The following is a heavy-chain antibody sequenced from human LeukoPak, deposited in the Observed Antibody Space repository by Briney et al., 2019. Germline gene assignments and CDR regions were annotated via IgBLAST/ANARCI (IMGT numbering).Heavy chain of an antibody. CDR3: ASRPYYYDSSGYYPPDY. D-gene: IGHD3-22*01. CDR1: GGSISSSNW. Sequence: SGTLSLTCAVSGGSISSSNWWSWVRQPPGKGLEWIGEIYHSGSTNYNPSLKSRVTMSVDKSKNQFSLKLSSVTAADTAVYYCASRPYYYDSSGYYPPDYWGQGTLVTVSS. J-gene: IGHJ4*02. CDR2: IYHSGST. V-gene: IGHV4-4*02.